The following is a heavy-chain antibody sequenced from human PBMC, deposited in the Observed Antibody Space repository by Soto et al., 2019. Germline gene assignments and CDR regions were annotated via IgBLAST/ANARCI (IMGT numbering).Heavy chain of an antibody. CDR3: ARGYYDSSGYTYYYYGMDV. CDR2: IIPIFGTA. V-gene: IGHV1-69*13. Sequence: GASVKVSCKASGGTFSSYAISWVRQAPGQGLDWMGGIIPIFGTANYAQKFQGRVTITADESTSTAYMELSSLRSEDTAVYYCARGYYDSSGYTYYYYGMDVWGQGTTVTVSS. D-gene: IGHD3-22*01. CDR1: GGTFSSYA. J-gene: IGHJ6*02.